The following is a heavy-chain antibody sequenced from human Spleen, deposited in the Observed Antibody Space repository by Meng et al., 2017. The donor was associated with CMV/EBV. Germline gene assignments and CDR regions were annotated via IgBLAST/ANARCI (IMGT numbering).Heavy chain of an antibody. Sequence: SCAASGFTFSSYSMNWVRQAPGKGLEWVSAISGSGGSTYYADSVKGRFTISRDNSKNTLYLQMNSLRAEDTAVYYCAKGSAAGCRYNWFDPWGQGTLVTVSS. V-gene: IGHV3-23*01. J-gene: IGHJ5*02. CDR3: AKGSAAGCRYNWFDP. CDR2: ISGSGGST. CDR1: GFTFSSYS. D-gene: IGHD6-13*01.